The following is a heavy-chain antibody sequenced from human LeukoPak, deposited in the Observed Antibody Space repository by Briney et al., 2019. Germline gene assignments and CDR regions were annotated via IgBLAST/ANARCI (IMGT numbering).Heavy chain of an antibody. CDR1: GGSISNYC. D-gene: IGHD3-3*01. J-gene: IGHJ2*01. CDR3: AKLPLDRSGYYRRCYVDL. V-gene: IGHV4-59*01. Sequence: SETLSLTCTVSGGSISNYCWSWIRQPPGKGPEWIGYIYHSGSTNYNPPLRSRVTISVDTSRNHFSLKLRSVTAADTAVYYCAKLPLDRSGYYRRCYVDLWGRGTLVTVSS. CDR2: IYHSGST.